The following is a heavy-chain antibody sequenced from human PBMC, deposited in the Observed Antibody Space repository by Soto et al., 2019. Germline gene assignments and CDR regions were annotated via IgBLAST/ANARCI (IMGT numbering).Heavy chain of an antibody. D-gene: IGHD3-10*01. J-gene: IGHJ6*02. Sequence: SQTLSLTCAISGDSVSSNSAAWNWIRQSPSRGLEWLGRTYYRSKWYNDYAVSVKSRITINPDTSKNQFSLQLHSVTPEDTAVYSCATEGYRVLLWSATTYYYYGMDVWGQGTTVTVSS. CDR1: GDSVSSNSAA. V-gene: IGHV6-1*01. CDR3: ATEGYRVLLWSATTYYYYGMDV. CDR2: TYYRSKWYN.